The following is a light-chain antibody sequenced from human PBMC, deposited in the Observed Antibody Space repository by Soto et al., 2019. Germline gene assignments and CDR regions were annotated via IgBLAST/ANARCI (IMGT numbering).Light chain of an antibody. V-gene: IGKV3-15*01. J-gene: IGKJ1*01. CDR3: HQYNNWPPWT. CDR1: QSVSSN. CDR2: GAS. Sequence: EIVMTQSPATLSVSPGERATLSCRASQSVSSNLAWYQQKPGQAPKLLIYGASTRATGVPARFSGSGSGTEFTLPISSLQSADLAVYYCHQYNNWPPWTFGQGTKVEIK.